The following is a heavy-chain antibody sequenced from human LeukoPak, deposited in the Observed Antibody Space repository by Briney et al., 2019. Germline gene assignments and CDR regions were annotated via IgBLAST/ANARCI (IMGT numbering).Heavy chain of an antibody. CDR1: GGTFSSYA. Sequence: SVKVSCKASGGTFSSYAISWVRQAPGQGLEWMGRIIPNLGTTNRAQNFQDRVTLTADKSTNTAYMEPTSLTSDDTAVYYCATTNDGGGYQWGDFFDFWGQGTLVTVSS. CDR2: IIPNLGTT. J-gene: IGHJ4*02. D-gene: IGHD3-22*01. V-gene: IGHV1-69*04. CDR3: ATTNDGGGYQWGDFFDF.